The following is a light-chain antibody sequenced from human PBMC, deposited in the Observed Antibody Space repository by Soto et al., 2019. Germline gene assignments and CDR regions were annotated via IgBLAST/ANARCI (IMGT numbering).Light chain of an antibody. CDR2: GAS. J-gene: IGKJ2*01. CDR1: QSVSSSY. CDR3: QQYGSSPTYT. Sequence: EVVLTQSPGTLSLSPVERATLSCRASQSVSSSYIAWYQQKPGQAPRLLIYGASNRATGIPDRFSGSGSGTDFTLTISRLEPEDSAVYYCQQYGSSPTYTFGQGTKLEIK. V-gene: IGKV3-20*01.